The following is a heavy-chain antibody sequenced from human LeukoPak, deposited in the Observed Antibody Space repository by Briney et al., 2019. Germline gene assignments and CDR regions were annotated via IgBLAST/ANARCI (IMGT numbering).Heavy chain of an antibody. D-gene: IGHD4-11*01. J-gene: IGHJ3*02. CDR1: GGTFSSYA. Sequence: SVKVSCKASGGTFSSYAISWVRQAPGQGLEWMGGIIPIFGTANYAQKFQGRVTITTDESTSTAYMELSSLRSEDTAVYYCARPSTNDYSNYGSAFDIWGQGTMVTVSS. CDR2: IIPIFGTA. CDR3: ARPSTNDYSNYGSAFDI. V-gene: IGHV1-69*05.